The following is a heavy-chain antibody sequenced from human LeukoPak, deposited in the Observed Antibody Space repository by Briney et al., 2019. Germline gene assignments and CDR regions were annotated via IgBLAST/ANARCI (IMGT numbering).Heavy chain of an antibody. J-gene: IGHJ3*02. CDR3: ARFGGHSKGAFDI. D-gene: IGHD3-10*01. Sequence: GGSLRLSCAASGFTFSSYWMHWVRQAPGKGLVWVSRINSDGSSTYYADSVEGRFTISRDNSKNTVYLQMNSLRAEDTAVYYCARFGGHSKGAFDIWGQGTMVTVSS. CDR2: INSDGSST. V-gene: IGHV3-74*01. CDR1: GFTFSSYW.